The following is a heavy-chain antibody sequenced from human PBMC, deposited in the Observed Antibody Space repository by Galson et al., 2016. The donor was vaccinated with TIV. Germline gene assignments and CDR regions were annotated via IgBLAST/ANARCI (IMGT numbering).Heavy chain of an antibody. D-gene: IGHD4-17*01. Sequence: LSLTCAVSGYAIKSGYYWGWIRQPPGKGLQWIGSIYESGTTYYNPSLKSRLTMSVDTSKNQFSLKLSSVTAADAAVYYCVREGSTVTMHHYFGMDVWGQGTSVTVSS. CDR2: IYESGTT. CDR3: VREGSTVTMHHYFGMDV. CDR1: GYAIKSGYY. J-gene: IGHJ6*02. V-gene: IGHV4-38-2*02.